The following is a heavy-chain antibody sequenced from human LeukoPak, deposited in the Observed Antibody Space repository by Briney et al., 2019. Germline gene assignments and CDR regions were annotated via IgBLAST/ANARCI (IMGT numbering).Heavy chain of an antibody. D-gene: IGHD6-13*01. CDR1: GFTFSGFW. V-gene: IGHV3-7*01. CDR2: INSDGSEG. J-gene: IGHJ4*02. CDR3: AKDRSSSCLDY. Sequence: GGSLRLSCAVSGFTFSGFWMSWSRQAPGKGLEWVASINSDGSEGYYADVVKGRFTISRDNSKNTLYLQMNSLRAEDTAVYYCAKDRSSSCLDYWGQGTLVTVSS.